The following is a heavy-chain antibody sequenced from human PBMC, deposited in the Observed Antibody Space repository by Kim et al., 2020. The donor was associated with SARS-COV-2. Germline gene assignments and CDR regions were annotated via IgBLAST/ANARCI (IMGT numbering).Heavy chain of an antibody. D-gene: IGHD3-16*01. CDR2: ISAGSGGI. V-gene: IGHV3-23*01. CDR1: GFTFSSYA. CDR3: AKERLPAVVGVIQEKGY. Sequence: GGSLRLSCAVSGFTFSSYAMSWVRQAPGKGPEWISAISAGSGGIYYADSVKGRFTISRDNSKNTLSLQMNGLRTEDTAVYYCAKERLPAVVGVIQEKGY. J-gene: IGHJ4*03.